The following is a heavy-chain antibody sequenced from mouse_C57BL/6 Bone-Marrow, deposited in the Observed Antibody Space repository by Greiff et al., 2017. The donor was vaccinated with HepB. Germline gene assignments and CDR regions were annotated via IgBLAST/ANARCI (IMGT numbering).Heavy chain of an antibody. D-gene: IGHD1-1*01. CDR3: ATNGSPWFAY. Sequence: EVNLVESGGGLVKPGGSLKLSCAASGFTFSDYGMHWVRQAPEKGLEWVAYISSGSSTVYYEDTVKGRFTISRDNAKNTLFLQMTSLRSEDTAMYYCATNGSPWFAYWGQGTLVTVSA. V-gene: IGHV5-17*01. J-gene: IGHJ3*01. CDR2: ISSGSSTV. CDR1: GFTFSDYG.